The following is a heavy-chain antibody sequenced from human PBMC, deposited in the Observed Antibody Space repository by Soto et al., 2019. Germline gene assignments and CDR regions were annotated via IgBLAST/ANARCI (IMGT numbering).Heavy chain of an antibody. CDR1: GGSFRVYF. CDR2: ISDSGGT. CDR3: ATVPTYYYDRNGYANAFDI. Sequence: PSETLSLTCAVYGGSFRVYFWNWLRQSPGKGLEWIGEISDSGGTKYNPSLESRVALSVDTSKNQFSLKLSSVTAADTAVYYCATVPTYYYDRNGYANAFDIWGPGTMVTVSS. J-gene: IGHJ3*02. D-gene: IGHD3-22*01. V-gene: IGHV4-34*01.